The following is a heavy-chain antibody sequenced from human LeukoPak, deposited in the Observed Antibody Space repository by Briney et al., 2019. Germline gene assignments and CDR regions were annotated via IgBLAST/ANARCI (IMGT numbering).Heavy chain of an antibody. V-gene: IGHV4-59*01. CDR3: ASPGESYCSGWYYVY. Sequence: SETLSLTCTVSGVSISSYYWSWIRQPPGKGLEWVGYIYYRGSTTYNPSLKSRFTMSVDTSKNQCSLKLSAVTAADTAVYYCASPGESYCSGWYYVYWGQGTLVTVSS. D-gene: IGHD6-19*01. J-gene: IGHJ4*02. CDR1: GVSISSYY. CDR2: IYYRGST.